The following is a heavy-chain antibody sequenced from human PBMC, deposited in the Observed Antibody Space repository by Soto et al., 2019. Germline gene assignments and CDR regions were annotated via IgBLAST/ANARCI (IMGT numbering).Heavy chain of an antibody. J-gene: IGHJ2*01. CDR3: AHVSRLTTRYWYFDL. D-gene: IGHD4-17*01. CDR1: GFSLSTSGVG. V-gene: IGHV2-5*02. CDR2: IYWDDDK. Sequence: QITLKESGPPLVKPTQTLTLTCTFSGFSLSTSGVGVGWIRQPPGKALEWLALIYWDDDKRYSPSLKSRLTITKDPSKNQVVLTMTNMDPVDTATYYCAHVSRLTTRYWYFDLWGRGTLVTVSS.